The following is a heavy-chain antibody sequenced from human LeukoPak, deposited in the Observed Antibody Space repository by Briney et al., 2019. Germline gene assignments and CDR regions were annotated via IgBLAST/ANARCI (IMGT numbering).Heavy chain of an antibody. Sequence: PGGSLRLSCAASGFTFTTFGMHWVRQAPGKGLEWVTFITYDGSNKYYADSVKGRFTISRDNSKNTLYLQMNSLRAEDTAVYYCAKGVASSWGQGTLVTVSS. V-gene: IGHV3-30*02. J-gene: IGHJ5*02. CDR3: AKGVASS. CDR2: ITYDGSNK. D-gene: IGHD5-12*01. CDR1: GFTFTTFG.